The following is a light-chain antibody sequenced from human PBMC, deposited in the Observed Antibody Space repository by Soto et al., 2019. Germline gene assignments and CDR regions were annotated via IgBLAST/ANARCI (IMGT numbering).Light chain of an antibody. Sequence: MVMTQSPATLSVSPGERATLPCRASQSVSSNLAWYQQKPGQAPRLLIYGASTRATGVPARFSGSGSGTEFTLTISSLQSEDFAEYHCQQYNNWPQTFAQGTKVDI. J-gene: IGKJ1*01. CDR2: GAS. CDR3: QQYNNWPQT. V-gene: IGKV3-15*01. CDR1: QSVSSN.